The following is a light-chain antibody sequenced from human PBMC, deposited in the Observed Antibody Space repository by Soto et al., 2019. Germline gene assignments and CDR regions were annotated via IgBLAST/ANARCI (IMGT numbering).Light chain of an antibody. CDR2: GAS. J-gene: IGKJ1*01. V-gene: IGKV3-15*01. Sequence: EIVRTQSPATLSVSPGERATLSCRASQCVSSNLVWYQQKPGQAPRLLIYGASTRATGIPARFSGSGSGTEFTLTISSLQSEDFAVYYCQHYNNWPRTFGQGTKVEIK. CDR3: QHYNNWPRT. CDR1: QCVSSN.